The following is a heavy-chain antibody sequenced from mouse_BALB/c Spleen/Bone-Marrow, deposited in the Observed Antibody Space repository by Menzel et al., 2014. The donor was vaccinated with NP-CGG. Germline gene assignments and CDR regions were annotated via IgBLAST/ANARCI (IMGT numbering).Heavy chain of an antibody. CDR2: IWAGGST. V-gene: IGHV2-9*02. D-gene: IGHD4-1*01. CDR1: GFSLTSYG. CDR3: ARDPRTGTGAMDY. J-gene: IGHJ4*01. Sequence: VQGVESGPGLVAPSQSLSITCTVSGFSLTSYGVNWVRQPPGKALEWLGVIWAGGSTNYNLALMSGLSISKDNSKSQVFLKMNSLQTDDTAMYYCARDPRTGTGAMDYWGQGTSVTVSS.